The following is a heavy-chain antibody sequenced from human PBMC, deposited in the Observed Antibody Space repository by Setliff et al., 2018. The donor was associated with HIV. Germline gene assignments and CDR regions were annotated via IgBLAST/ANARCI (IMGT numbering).Heavy chain of an antibody. CDR3: ARAESLGWFYNYMDV. D-gene: IGHD3-10*01. Sequence: ASVKVSCKASGYTFTDYYVHWVRQAPGQGLEWLGWINPNSGGTRYAQKFQGRVTMTRDTSISTAYMDLSSLGSDDTAVYFCARAESLGWFYNYMDVWGKGTTVTVSS. CDR2: INPNSGGT. CDR1: GYTFTDYY. J-gene: IGHJ6*03. V-gene: IGHV1-2*02.